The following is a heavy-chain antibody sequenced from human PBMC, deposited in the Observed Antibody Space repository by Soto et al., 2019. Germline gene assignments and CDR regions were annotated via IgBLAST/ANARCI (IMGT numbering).Heavy chain of an antibody. CDR3: VKDRDSNSWPSRDV. D-gene: IGHD3-22*01. Sequence: ASVKVSCKTSGYTFTRNGISWVRQAPGQGLEWMGWISPKSGSIKYAQKFQGRVIMTTDTSTSTAYMEVRSLRSDDTAVYYCVKDRDSNSWPSRDVWGQGTAVTVSS. CDR2: ISPKSGSI. CDR1: GYTFTRNG. J-gene: IGHJ6*02. V-gene: IGHV1-18*01.